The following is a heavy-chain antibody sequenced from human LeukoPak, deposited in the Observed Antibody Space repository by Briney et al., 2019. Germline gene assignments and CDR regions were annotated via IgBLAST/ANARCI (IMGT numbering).Heavy chain of an antibody. CDR3: ARRGSGGSSDY. Sequence: ASVKVSCKASGYSFISYGFTWVRQAPGQGLEWMGWISVHNGNKNYAQKFQGRVTMTTDTPTSTAYMEVRSLRSDDTAVYYCARRGSGGSSDYRGQGTLVTVSS. CDR1: GYSFISYG. D-gene: IGHD2-15*01. CDR2: ISVHNGNK. V-gene: IGHV1-18*01. J-gene: IGHJ4*02.